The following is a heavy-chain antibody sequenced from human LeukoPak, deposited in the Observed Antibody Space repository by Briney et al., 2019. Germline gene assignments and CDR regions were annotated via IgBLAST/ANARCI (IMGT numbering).Heavy chain of an antibody. CDR3: ARAGDCSGGSCYLDAFDI. CDR1: GGSISSYY. D-gene: IGHD2-15*01. Sequence: RSSETLSLTCTVSGGSISSYYWSWIRQPPGKGLEWIGYIYYSGSTNYNPSLKSRVTISVDTSKNQFSLKLSSVTAADTAVYYCARAGDCSGGSCYLDAFDIWGQGTMVTVSS. CDR2: IYYSGST. V-gene: IGHV4-59*01. J-gene: IGHJ3*02.